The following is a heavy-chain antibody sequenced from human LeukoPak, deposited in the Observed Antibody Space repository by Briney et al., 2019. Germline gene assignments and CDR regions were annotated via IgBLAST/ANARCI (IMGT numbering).Heavy chain of an antibody. CDR1: GYTFTSNY. CDR3: ARDRGRWLQRILYYFDY. J-gene: IGHJ4*02. Sequence: ASVKVSCKAFGYTFTSNYMHWVRQAPGQGPEWMGVISPSGGSTTYAQKFQGRVTLTRDMSTSTDYLELSSLRSEDTAVYYCARDRGRWLQRILYYFDYWGQGTLVTVSS. CDR2: ISPSGGST. D-gene: IGHD5-24*01. V-gene: IGHV1-46*01.